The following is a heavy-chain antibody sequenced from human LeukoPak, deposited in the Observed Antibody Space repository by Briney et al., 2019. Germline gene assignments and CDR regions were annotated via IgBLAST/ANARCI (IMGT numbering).Heavy chain of an antibody. CDR2: ISSSSSTT. CDR1: GFTFSSYS. Sequence: GGSLRLSCAASGFTFSSYSMNWVRQAPGKGLGWVSYISSSSSTTYYADSVKARFTISRDNAKNSLYLQMNSLRAEDTAVYYCAREHGDGYYDSTIDYWGQGTLVTVSS. CDR3: AREHGDGYYDSTIDY. V-gene: IGHV3-48*04. D-gene: IGHD3-22*01. J-gene: IGHJ4*02.